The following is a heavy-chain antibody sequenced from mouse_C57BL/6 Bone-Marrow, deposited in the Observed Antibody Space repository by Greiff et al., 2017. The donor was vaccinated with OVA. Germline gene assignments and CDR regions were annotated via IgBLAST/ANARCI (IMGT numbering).Heavy chain of an antibody. J-gene: IGHJ3*01. CDR1: GYTFTSYW. V-gene: IGHV1-69*01. Sequence: QVQLKQSGAELVMPGASVKLSCKASGYTFTSYWMHWVKQRPGQGLEWIGEIDPSDSYTNYNQKFKGKSTLTVDKSSSTAYMQLSSLTSEDSAVYYCARDGYYKAWFAYWGQGTLVTVSA. CDR2: IDPSDSYT. CDR3: ARDGYYKAWFAY. D-gene: IGHD2-3*01.